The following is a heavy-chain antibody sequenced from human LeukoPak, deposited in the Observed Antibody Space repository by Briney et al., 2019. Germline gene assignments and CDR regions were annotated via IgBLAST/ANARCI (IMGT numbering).Heavy chain of an antibody. J-gene: IGHJ4*02. CDR1: GFTFSSYW. CDR3: SRELLSYYYGSGSHDY. Sequence: GGPLRLSCAASGFTFSSYWMSWVRQAPGKGLEGVANIKQYGSDKYYVDSVKGRFTISRDNAKNSLYLQMNSLRAEDTAVYYLSRELLSYYYGSGSHDYWGQGTLVTVSS. D-gene: IGHD3-10*01. V-gene: IGHV3-7*01. CDR2: IKQYGSDK.